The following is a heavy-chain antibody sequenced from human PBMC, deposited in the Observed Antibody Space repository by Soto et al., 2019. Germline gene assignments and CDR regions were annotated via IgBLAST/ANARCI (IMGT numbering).Heavy chain of an antibody. V-gene: IGHV1-69*02. Sequence: QVQLVQSGAEVKKPGSSVKVSCKASGGTFSSYTISWVRQAPGQGLEWMGRIIPILGIANYAQKFQGRVTITADKSTSTAYMELSSLRSEDTAVYHCARSRYGDYSTYFGYWGQGTLVTVSS. CDR1: GGTFSSYT. D-gene: IGHD4-17*01. CDR2: IIPILGIA. CDR3: ARSRYGDYSTYFGY. J-gene: IGHJ4*02.